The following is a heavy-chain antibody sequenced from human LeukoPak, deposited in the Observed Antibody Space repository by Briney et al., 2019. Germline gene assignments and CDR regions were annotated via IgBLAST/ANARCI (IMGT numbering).Heavy chain of an antibody. CDR3: AREQGWSDSYYGMDV. V-gene: IGHV3-7*01. CDR1: GFTFSNYW. Sequence: GGSLRLSCVASGFTFSNYWMSWVRQAPGKGLEWLANMKEDGSARYYVDSMKGRFTISRDNAKNSLYLQMNSLRAEDTAVYYCAREQGWSDSYYGMDVWGRGTTVTVSS. CDR2: MKEDGSAR. J-gene: IGHJ6*02.